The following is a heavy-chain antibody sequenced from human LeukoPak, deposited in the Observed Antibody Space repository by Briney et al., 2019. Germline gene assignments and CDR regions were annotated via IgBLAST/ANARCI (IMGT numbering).Heavy chain of an antibody. CDR3: ARPSDSSSDPFDY. V-gene: IGHV5-51*01. CDR1: GYSFTSYW. D-gene: IGHD6-6*01. Sequence: GESLKIPCRGSGYSFTSYWVGWVRQMPGKGLEWMGIIYPGDSDTRYSPSFQGQVTISADKSISTAYLQWSSLKASDTAMYYCARPSDSSSDPFDYWGQGTLVTVSS. J-gene: IGHJ4*02. CDR2: IYPGDSDT.